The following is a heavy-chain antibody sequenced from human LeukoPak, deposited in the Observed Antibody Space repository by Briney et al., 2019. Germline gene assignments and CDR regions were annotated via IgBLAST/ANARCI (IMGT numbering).Heavy chain of an antibody. J-gene: IGHJ4*02. Sequence: ASVKVSCKASGYTFTGYYMHWVRQAPGQGLEWMGWINPNSGGTNYAQKFQGRVTMTTDTSTTTAYMELRSLRSDDTGVYYCARFTPRLSREKFDYWGQGTLVTVSS. CDR1: GYTFTGYY. CDR2: INPNSGGT. D-gene: IGHD3-3*02. CDR3: ARFTPRLSREKFDY. V-gene: IGHV1-2*02.